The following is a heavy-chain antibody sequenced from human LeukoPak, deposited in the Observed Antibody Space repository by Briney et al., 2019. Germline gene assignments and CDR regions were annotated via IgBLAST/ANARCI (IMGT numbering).Heavy chain of an antibody. J-gene: IGHJ4*02. Sequence: GESLRLSCAVSGFIFSLYSMKWVRHATGGGLEWLSYMCRDNDPIHYADSVKGRFIVPRHNAKNSVWLQMNSLSAEDTAVYYCARGGCGKNCPTHYFDYWGQGILVTVSP. CDR1: GFIFSLYS. D-gene: IGHD2-21*01. V-gene: IGHV3-48*01. CDR2: MCRDNDPI. CDR3: ARGGCGKNCPTHYFDY.